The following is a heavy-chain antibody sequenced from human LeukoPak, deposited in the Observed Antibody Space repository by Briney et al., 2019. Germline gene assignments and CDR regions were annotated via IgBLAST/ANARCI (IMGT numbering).Heavy chain of an antibody. J-gene: IGHJ4*02. CDR1: GYTFTGYY. D-gene: IGHD6-19*01. CDR3: ARGEVDSSGWDCFHF. CDR2: INPNSGAT. Sequence: ASVKVSFKASGYTFTGYYMHWVRRAPGQGLEWMGWINPNSGATNYPQKFQGRVTMTGDTSISTAYMELSSLRSDDTAVYYCARGEVDSSGWDCFHFWGQGTLVTVSS. V-gene: IGHV1-2*02.